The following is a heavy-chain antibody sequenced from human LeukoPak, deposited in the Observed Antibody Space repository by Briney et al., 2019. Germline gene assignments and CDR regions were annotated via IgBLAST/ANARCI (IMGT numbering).Heavy chain of an antibody. CDR1: GGSINNYY. J-gene: IGHJ6*02. CDR2: IYYSGST. CDR3: GKGYYGMDV. V-gene: IGHV4-59*05. Sequence: SETLSLTCTVSGGSINNYYWIWIRQPPGKGLECLGSIYYSGSTYYNPSLKSRVTISIDTSQNQFSLKLSSVTAADTAVYYCGKGYYGMDVWGQGTTVIVSS.